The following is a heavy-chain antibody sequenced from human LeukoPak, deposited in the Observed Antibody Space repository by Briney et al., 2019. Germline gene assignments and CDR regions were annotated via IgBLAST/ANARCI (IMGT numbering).Heavy chain of an antibody. CDR2: IWYDGSNK. V-gene: IGHV3-33*06. D-gene: IGHD4-17*01. J-gene: IGHJ4*02. Sequence: PGRSLRLSCAASGFTFSSYGMHWVRQAPGKGLEWVAVIWYDGSNKYYADSVKGRFTISRDNSKNTLYLQMNSPRAEDTAVYYCAKSSHLGVTVTADYWGQGTLVTVSS. CDR1: GFTFSSYG. CDR3: AKSSHLGVTVTADY.